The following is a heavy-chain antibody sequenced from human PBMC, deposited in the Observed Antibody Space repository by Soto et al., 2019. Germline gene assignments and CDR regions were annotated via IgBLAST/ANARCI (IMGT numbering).Heavy chain of an antibody. CDR2: ISDSGGLT. D-gene: IGHD6-6*01. V-gene: IGHV3-23*01. Sequence: RGSLRLSCAASGFAFISHPMILCRHSPDRWLEWVSGISDSGGLTYNADSVKGRFTISRDNSKNTLYLQMNSLRAEDTALYYCARRAFGSSRSFDIWGQGTMVTVSS. CDR1: GFAFISHP. J-gene: IGHJ3*02. CDR3: ARRAFGSSRSFDI.